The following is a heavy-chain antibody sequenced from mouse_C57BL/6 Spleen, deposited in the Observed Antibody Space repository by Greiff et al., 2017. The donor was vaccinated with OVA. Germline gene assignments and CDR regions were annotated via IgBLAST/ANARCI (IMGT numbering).Heavy chain of an antibody. CDR1: GYTFPDYY. CDR3: ARSLGLRAMDY. V-gene: IGHV1-19*01. Sequence: QLQQSGPVLVKPGASVKMSCQASGYTFPDYYMNRVKQSHGKSLEWIGVINPYNGGTSYKQKFKGKATLTVDKSSSTAYMELNSLTSEDSAVYYCARSLGLRAMDYWGQGTSVTVSS. J-gene: IGHJ4*01. CDR2: INPYNGGT.